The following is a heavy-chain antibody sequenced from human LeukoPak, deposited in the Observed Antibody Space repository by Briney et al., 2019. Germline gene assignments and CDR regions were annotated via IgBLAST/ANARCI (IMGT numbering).Heavy chain of an antibody. CDR3: AREGQWLVPYYYYYGMDV. J-gene: IGHJ6*02. CDR2: ISYDGSNK. V-gene: IGHV3-30-3*01. CDR1: GFTFSSYA. D-gene: IGHD6-19*01. Sequence: GGSLRLSCAASGFTFSSYAMHWVRQAPGKGLEWEAVISYDGSNKYYADSVKGRFTISRDNSKNTLYLQMNSLRAEDTAVYYCAREGQWLVPYYYYYGMDVWGQGTTVTVSS.